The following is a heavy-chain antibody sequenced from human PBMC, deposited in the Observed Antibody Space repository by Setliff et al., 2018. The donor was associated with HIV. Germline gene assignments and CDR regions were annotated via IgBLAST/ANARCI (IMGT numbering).Heavy chain of an antibody. CDR2: IVPILGIA. Sequence: SVKVSCKASGGTFTNSAIGWVRQAPGQGLEWMGAIVPILGIANYAKKFKGRVTMTTDTSTSIAYMELKSLRSEDTAVYYCARDHHSGRGSNFPWYSDLWGRGTLVTVSS. CDR3: ARDHHSGRGSNFPWYSDL. CDR1: GGTFTNSA. V-gene: IGHV1-69*10. D-gene: IGHD1-26*01. J-gene: IGHJ2*01.